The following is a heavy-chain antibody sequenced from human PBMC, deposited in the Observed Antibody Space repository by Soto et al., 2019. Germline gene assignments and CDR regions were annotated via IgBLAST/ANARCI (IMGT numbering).Heavy chain of an antibody. CDR3: ARRHGYSYDFDY. CDR2: IDPSDSRT. CDR1: GYTFTNHW. J-gene: IGHJ4*02. D-gene: IGHD5-18*01. V-gene: IGHV5-10-1*01. Sequence: GESLKISCNRSGYTFTNHWISWVRQKPGQGLEWMGRIDPSDSRTKYNPSFEGHVTISVDKSIGATFLQWSSLEASDTAVYYCARRHGYSYDFDYWGQGTLVTVSA.